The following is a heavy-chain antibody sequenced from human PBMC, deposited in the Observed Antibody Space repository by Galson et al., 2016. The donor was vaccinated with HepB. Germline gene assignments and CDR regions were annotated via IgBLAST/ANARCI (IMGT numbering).Heavy chain of an antibody. Sequence: CAISGDSVSSNSAAWNWIRQSPSRGLEWLGRTYYRAKWYNDYAVSVKSRITINVDTSKNQFTLQLNSVPPEDTAVYYCAREYSTGYYERFLTKRARRGFDYWGQGTLVTVS. CDR3: AREYSTGYYERFLTKRARRGFDY. D-gene: IGHD6-19*01. V-gene: IGHV6-1*01. J-gene: IGHJ4*02. CDR2: TYYRAKWYN. CDR1: GDSVSSNSAA.